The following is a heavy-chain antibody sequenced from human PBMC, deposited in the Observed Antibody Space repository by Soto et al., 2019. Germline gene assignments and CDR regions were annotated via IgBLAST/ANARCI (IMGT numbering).Heavy chain of an antibody. CDR1: GCTFTGYY. CDR3: AREGAAVGYSYYGMDV. D-gene: IGHD6-13*01. Sequence: GASVKVSCKASGCTFTGYYMHWVRQAPGQGLEWMGWINPNSGGTNYAQKFQGWVTMTRDTSISTAYMELSRLRSDDTAVYYCAREGAAVGYSYYGMDVWGQGTMVTVSS. V-gene: IGHV1-2*04. CDR2: INPNSGGT. J-gene: IGHJ6*02.